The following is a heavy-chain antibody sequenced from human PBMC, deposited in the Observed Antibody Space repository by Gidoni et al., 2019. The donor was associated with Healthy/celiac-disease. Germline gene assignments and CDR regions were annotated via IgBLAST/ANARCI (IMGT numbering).Heavy chain of an antibody. D-gene: IGHD3-16*01. Sequence: QVTLKESGPLLVKPTETLTLPCTVSGFSLINARMGVSWILQPPGKALEWLAHIFSNDEKSYSTSLKSRLTISKDTSKSQVVLTMTNMDPVDTATYYCARATVWGWGEFDYWGQGTLVTVSS. CDR3: ARATVWGWGEFDY. CDR1: GFSLINARMG. J-gene: IGHJ4*02. CDR2: IFSNDEK. V-gene: IGHV2-26*01.